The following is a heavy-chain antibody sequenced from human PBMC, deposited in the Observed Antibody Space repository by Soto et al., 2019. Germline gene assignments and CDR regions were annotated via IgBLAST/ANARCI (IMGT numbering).Heavy chain of an antibody. CDR3: ARSGSGYPYWYFDL. D-gene: IGHD3-22*01. V-gene: IGHV3-21*01. J-gene: IGHJ2*01. CDR2: ISSSSSYI. Sequence: ESGGGLVKPGGSLRLSCAASGFTFSSYSMNWVRQAPGKGLEWVSSISSSSSYIYYADSVKGRFTISRDNAKNSLYLQMNSLRAEDTAVYYCARSGSGYPYWYFDLWGRGTLVTVSS. CDR1: GFTFSSYS.